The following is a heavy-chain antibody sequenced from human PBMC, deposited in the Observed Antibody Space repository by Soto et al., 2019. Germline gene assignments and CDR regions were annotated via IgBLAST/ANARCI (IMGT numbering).Heavy chain of an antibody. CDR2: IYYRGST. CDR3: AGGGGGSYTDVDY. V-gene: IGHV4-39*01. Sequence: QLQLQESGPGLVKPSETLSLTCTVSAGPISSSSYYWGWIRQPPGKGLEWIGSIYYRGSTYYNPSLKSRVTLSVDTSKNQFPLRRGSVTAADTAVYYCAGGGGGSYTDVDYWGQGTLVTVSS. J-gene: IGHJ4*02. CDR1: AGPISSSSYY. D-gene: IGHD1-26*01.